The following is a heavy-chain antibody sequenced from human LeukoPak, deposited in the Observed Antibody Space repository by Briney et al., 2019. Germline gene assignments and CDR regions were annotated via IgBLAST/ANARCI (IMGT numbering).Heavy chain of an antibody. Sequence: GGSLRLSCAASGFTFSSYGMHWVRQAPGKGLEWVAVISYDGSNKYYADSVKGRFTISRDNSKNTLYLQMNSLRAEDTAVYYCAGAYCGGDCYSGPSFDYWGQGTLVTVSS. CDR1: GFTFSSYG. D-gene: IGHD2-21*02. CDR3: AGAYCGGDCYSGPSFDY. J-gene: IGHJ4*02. CDR2: ISYDGSNK. V-gene: IGHV3-30*03.